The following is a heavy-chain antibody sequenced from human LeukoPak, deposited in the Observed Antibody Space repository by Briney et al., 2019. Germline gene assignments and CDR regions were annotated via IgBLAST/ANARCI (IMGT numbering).Heavy chain of an antibody. D-gene: IGHD4-17*01. Sequence: GGSLRLSCAASGFTFSSYGMHWVRQAPGKGLEWVAFIRYDGSNKYYADSVKGRFTISRDNSKNTLYLQMNSLRAEDTAVYYCAKDLTVTKSYFDYWGQGTLVTVSS. V-gene: IGHV3-30*02. CDR2: IRYDGSNK. J-gene: IGHJ4*02. CDR3: AKDLTVTKSYFDY. CDR1: GFTFSSYG.